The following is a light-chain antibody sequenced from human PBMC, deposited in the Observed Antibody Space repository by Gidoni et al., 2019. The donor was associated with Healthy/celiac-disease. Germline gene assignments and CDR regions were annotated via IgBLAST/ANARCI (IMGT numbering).Light chain of an antibody. CDR1: QSVSSSY. CDR2: GAS. V-gene: IGKV3-20*01. CDR3: QQYGSSPFT. Sequence: EIVLPQSPVTLSLSPGESTTLSCRASQSVSSSYLAWYQQKPGQAPRLLIHGASSRATGIPDRFSGSGSGTDFTLTISRLEPEDFAVYYCQQYGSSPFTFGGGTKVEIK. J-gene: IGKJ4*01.